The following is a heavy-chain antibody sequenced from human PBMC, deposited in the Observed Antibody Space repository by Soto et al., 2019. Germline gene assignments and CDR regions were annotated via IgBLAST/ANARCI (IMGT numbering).Heavy chain of an antibody. D-gene: IGHD5-18*01. V-gene: IGHV3-23*01. Sequence: WAASGFTFSSYAMSWVRQAPGKGLEWVSSISGSGGSTYYADSVKGRFTISRDNSKNTLYLQMSSLRAEDTAVYYCANNPEYSYGHDYWGQGTLVNVSS. CDR2: ISGSGGST. J-gene: IGHJ4*02. CDR1: GFTFSSYA. CDR3: ANNPEYSYGHDY.